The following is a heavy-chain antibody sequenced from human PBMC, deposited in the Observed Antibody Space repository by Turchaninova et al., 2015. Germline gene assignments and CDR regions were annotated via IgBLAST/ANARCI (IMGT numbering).Heavy chain of an antibody. Sequence: QVTLKESGPALVKPTQTLTLTFTFSGFSFSTGKRGSWIRLPPGKALEWLARIDWDDEKIYSTSLKTRLTISKDTSKNQVVLTMTNMDPVDTATYYCARMPSYYYYMDVWGKGTTVTVSS. CDR2: IDWDDEK. J-gene: IGHJ6*03. CDR1: GFSFSTGKR. V-gene: IGHV2-70*04. CDR3: ARMPSYYYYMDV.